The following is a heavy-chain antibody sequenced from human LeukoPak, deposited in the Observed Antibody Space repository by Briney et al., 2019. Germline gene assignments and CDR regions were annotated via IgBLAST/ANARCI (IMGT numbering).Heavy chain of an antibody. CDR1: GFTFSSYA. J-gene: IGHJ4*02. CDR2: ISGSGGST. CDR3: ARGGPERDYFDY. Sequence: GGSLRLSCAASGFTFSSYAMSWVRQAPGKGLEWVSAISGSGGSTYYADSVKGRFTISRDNAKNSLYLQMNSLRAEDTAVYYCARGGPERDYFDYWGQGTLVTVSS. V-gene: IGHV3-23*01.